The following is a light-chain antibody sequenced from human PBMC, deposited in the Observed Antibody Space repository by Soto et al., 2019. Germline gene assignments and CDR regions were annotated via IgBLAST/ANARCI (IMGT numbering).Light chain of an antibody. V-gene: IGKV1-33*01. CDR2: DAS. J-gene: IGKJ2*01. CDR3: QQYDDLPYT. Sequence: DIQMTQSPPCLSASVGDRVTIACQASQDINKFLSWFQQKPGKAPKLLIFDASQLEAGVPSRFSGGGSGTEFTFTICSLQPEDIATYFCQQYDDLPYTFGQGTKLEIK. CDR1: QDINKF.